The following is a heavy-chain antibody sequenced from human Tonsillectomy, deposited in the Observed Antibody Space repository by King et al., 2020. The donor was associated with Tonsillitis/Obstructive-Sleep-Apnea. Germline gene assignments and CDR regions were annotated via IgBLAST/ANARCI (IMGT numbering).Heavy chain of an antibody. D-gene: IGHD3-3*01. CDR3: ARGYDLWSGYLGTYYFDY. V-gene: IGHV3-9*01. CDR2: ISWNGDNI. CDR1: GFTFDDYA. J-gene: IGHJ4*02. Sequence: QLVQSGGGLVQPGRSLRLSCAASGFTFDDYAMHWVRQAPGKGLECVSGISWNGDNIGYADSVKGRFTISRDNAKKSLYLQMNSLRAEDTALYYCARGYDLWSGYLGTYYFDYWGQGILVTVSS.